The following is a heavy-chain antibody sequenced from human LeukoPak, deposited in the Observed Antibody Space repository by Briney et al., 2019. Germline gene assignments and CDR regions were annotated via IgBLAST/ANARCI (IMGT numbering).Heavy chain of an antibody. Sequence: SQTLSLTCTVSGGSISSGSYYWSWIRQPAGKGLEWIGRIYTSGSTNYNPSLKSRVTISVDTSKNQFSLKLGSVTAADTAVYYCARVGDSSGYYGGGWFDPWGQGTLVTVSS. J-gene: IGHJ5*02. CDR3: ARVGDSSGYYGGGWFDP. CDR2: IYTSGST. V-gene: IGHV4-61*02. D-gene: IGHD3-22*01. CDR1: GGSISSGSYY.